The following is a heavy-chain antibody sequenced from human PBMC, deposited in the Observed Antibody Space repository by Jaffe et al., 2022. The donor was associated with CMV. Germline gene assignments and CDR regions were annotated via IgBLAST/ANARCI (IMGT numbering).Heavy chain of an antibody. V-gene: IGHV3-23*01. CDR1: GFTFSSYA. CDR3: AKNPLGDCSSTSCHQRFLGRRMGVGGMDV. J-gene: IGHJ6*02. CDR2: ISGSGGST. Sequence: EVQLLESGGGLVQPGGSLRLSCAASGFTFSSYAMSWVRQAPGKGLEWVSAISGSGGSTYYADSVKGRFTISRDNSKNTLYLQMNSLRAEDTAVYYCAKNPLGDCSSTSCHQRFLGRRMGVGGMDVWGQGTTVTVSS. D-gene: IGHD2-2*01.